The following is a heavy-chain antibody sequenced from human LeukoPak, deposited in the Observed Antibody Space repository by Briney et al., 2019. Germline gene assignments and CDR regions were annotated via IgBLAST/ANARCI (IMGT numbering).Heavy chain of an antibody. J-gene: IGHJ4*02. Sequence: ASVKVTCKASGGTFSSYAISWVRQAPGQGLEWMGGIIPIFGTADYAQKFQGRVTITADESTSTAYMELNSLRSEDTAVYYCARDPSMIRGENTPYFDYWGQGTLVTVSS. D-gene: IGHD3-10*01. CDR1: GGTFSSYA. V-gene: IGHV1-69*01. CDR3: ARDPSMIRGENTPYFDY. CDR2: IIPIFGTA.